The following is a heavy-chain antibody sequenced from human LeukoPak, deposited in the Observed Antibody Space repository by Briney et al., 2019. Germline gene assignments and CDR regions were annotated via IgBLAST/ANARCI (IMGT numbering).Heavy chain of an antibody. J-gene: IGHJ4*02. CDR1: GGSINYF. D-gene: IGHD3-22*01. V-gene: IGHV4-59*08. Sequence: SETLSLTCTVSGGSINYFWSWIRQPPGKGLEWIGYIYYSGGTDYNPSLESRVTISVDTSKNQFSLQLRSVTAADTAVYYCARHEKNGGYYDNWGQGTLVTVSS. CDR3: ARHEKNGGYYDN. CDR2: IYYSGGT.